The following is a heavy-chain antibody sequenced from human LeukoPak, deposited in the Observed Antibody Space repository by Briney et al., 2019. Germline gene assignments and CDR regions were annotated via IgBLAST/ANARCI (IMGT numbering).Heavy chain of an antibody. CDR2: INPNRGGI. V-gene: IGHV1-2*02. J-gene: IGHJ4*02. CDR3: ERGHISDPRFDY. Sequence: ASVRVSCGACGYTYTDYYMYWVRQAPGQGREGMGWINPNRGGIDPAQKFRGRDTVTGDTSIGTVYRELSTVRSDDTAVYYCERGHISDPRFDYWGQGTLVTVSS. D-gene: IGHD3-3*02. CDR1: GYTYTDYY.